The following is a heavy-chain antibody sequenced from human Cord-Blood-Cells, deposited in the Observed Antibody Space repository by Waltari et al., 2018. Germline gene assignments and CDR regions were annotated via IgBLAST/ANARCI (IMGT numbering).Heavy chain of an antibody. CDR3: AAEYCSGGSCEYYFDY. V-gene: IGHV1-24*01. D-gene: IGHD2-15*01. CDR1: GYTLTESS. J-gene: IGHJ4*02. CDR2: FDPEDGET. Sequence: QVQLVQSGAEVKKPGASVKVSCKVSGYTLTESSMHWVRQAPGKGLEWMGGFDPEDGETIYAQKFQGRVTMTEDTSTDTAYMELSSLRSEDTAVYYCAAEYCSGGSCEYYFDYWGQGTLVTVSS.